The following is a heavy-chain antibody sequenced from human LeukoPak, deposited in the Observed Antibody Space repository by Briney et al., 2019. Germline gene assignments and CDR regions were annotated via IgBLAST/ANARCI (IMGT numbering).Heavy chain of an antibody. CDR1: GGSISNNY. Sequence: SETLSLTCTVSGGSISNNYWSWIRQPPGKGLEWIGCIHYSGTTNYSPSLKSRVTISVDTSKNQFSLKLSSVTAADTAVYYCATGWFDELSPFYWGQGTLVTVSS. D-gene: IGHD3-10*01. J-gene: IGHJ4*02. V-gene: IGHV4-59*08. CDR2: IHYSGTT. CDR3: ATGWFDELSPFY.